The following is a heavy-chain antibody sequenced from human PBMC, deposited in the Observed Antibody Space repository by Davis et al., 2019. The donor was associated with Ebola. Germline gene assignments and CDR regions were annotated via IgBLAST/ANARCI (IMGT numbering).Heavy chain of an antibody. CDR3: ARGSGYYYFDY. D-gene: IGHD5-12*01. Sequence: PGGSLRLSCAASGFTFSSYWMHWVRQAPGKGLVWVVGMSSDGSSTRYADSVKGRFTISRDNAKNTVYLQMNSLRAEDTAVYYCARGSGYYYFDYWGQGTLVTVSS. CDR1: GFTFSSYW. V-gene: IGHV3-74*01. CDR2: MSSDGSST. J-gene: IGHJ4*02.